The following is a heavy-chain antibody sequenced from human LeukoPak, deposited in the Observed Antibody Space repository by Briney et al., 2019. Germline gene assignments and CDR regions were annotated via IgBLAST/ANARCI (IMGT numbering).Heavy chain of an antibody. CDR3: AKDFRGLPNYFDY. CDR1: GYTFSANG. J-gene: IGHJ4*02. Sequence: PGRSLRLSCAASGYTFSANGMHWVRQAPGKGLEWVAVISYDGSNKYYADSVKGRFTISRDNSKNTLYLQMNSLRAEDTAVYYCAKDFRGLPNYFDYWGQGTLVTVSS. V-gene: IGHV3-30*18. CDR2: ISYDGSNK.